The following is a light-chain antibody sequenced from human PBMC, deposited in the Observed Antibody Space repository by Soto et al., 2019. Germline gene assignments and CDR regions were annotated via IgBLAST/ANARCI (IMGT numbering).Light chain of an antibody. J-gene: IGKJ4*01. Sequence: ETVLTQSPGTLSLSPGERATLSCRASQSISSGYLAWYQQRPGQATRLLISGASNRATGIPDRFSGSGAGTDFTLTSSRLEPEDFAVYYCQQYGGSPLVTFGGGTKVEIK. CDR1: QSISSGY. CDR3: QQYGGSPLVT. V-gene: IGKV3-20*01. CDR2: GAS.